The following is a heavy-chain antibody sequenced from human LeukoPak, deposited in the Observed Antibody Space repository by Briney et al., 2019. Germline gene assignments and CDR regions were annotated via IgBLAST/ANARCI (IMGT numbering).Heavy chain of an antibody. CDR3: ARNPGSSWYVSYYYYYMDV. Sequence: PGGSLRLSCAASGFTFSSYSMNWVRQAPGKGREWVSYISSSSSTIYYADSVKGRFTISRDNAKNSLYLQMNSLRAEDTAVYYCARNPGSSWYVSYYYYYMDVWGKGTTVTVSS. V-gene: IGHV3-48*04. CDR1: GFTFSSYS. J-gene: IGHJ6*03. D-gene: IGHD6-13*01. CDR2: ISSSSSTI.